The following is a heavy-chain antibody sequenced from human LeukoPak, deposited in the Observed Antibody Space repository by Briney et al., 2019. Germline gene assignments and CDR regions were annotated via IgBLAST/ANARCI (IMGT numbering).Heavy chain of an antibody. J-gene: IGHJ4*02. Sequence: SETLSLTCTVSGXSISSSSYYWGWIRQPPGKGLEWIGSIYYSGSTYYNPSLKSRVTISVDTSTNQFSLKLSSVTAADTAVYYCPRQQYCSSTSCYLYDYWGQGTLVTVSS. CDR1: GXSISSSSYY. CDR3: PRQQYCSSTSCYLYDY. CDR2: IYYSGST. D-gene: IGHD2-2*01. V-gene: IGHV4-39*01.